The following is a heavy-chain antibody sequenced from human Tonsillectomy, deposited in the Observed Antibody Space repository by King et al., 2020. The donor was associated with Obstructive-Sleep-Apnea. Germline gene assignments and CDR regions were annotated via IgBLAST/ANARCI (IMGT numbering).Heavy chain of an antibody. D-gene: IGHD6-13*01. CDR3: ARDLVAAAGTSVDWYFDL. J-gene: IGHJ2*01. CDR2: ISAYNGNT. Sequence: VQLVESGAEVKKPGASVKVSCKASGYTFTSYGISWVRQAPGQGLEWMGWISAYNGNTNYAQKLQGRDTMTTDTSTSTAYMELRSLRSDDTAVYYCARDLVAAAGTSVDWYFDLWGRGTLVTVSS. V-gene: IGHV1-18*04. CDR1: GYTFTSYG.